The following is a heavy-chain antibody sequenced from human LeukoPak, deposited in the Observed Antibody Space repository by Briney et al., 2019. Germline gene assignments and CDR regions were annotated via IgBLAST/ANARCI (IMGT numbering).Heavy chain of an antibody. CDR1: GFTFSNFG. V-gene: IGHV3-30*02. CDR3: AKGPYYGSGSYDSY. D-gene: IGHD3-10*01. CDR2: IRYDGSNT. Sequence: GGSLRLSCAASGFTFSNFGMHWVRQAPGKGLEWVAFIRYDGSNTYYADSVKGRSTISRDNSKNTLYLQMNSLRAEDTAVYYCAKGPYYGSGSYDSYWGQGTLVTVSS. J-gene: IGHJ4*02.